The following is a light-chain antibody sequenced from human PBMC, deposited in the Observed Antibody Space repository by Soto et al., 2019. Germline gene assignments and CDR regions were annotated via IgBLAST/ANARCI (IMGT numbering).Light chain of an antibody. J-gene: IGLJ3*02. CDR2: GNS. Sequence: QSVLTQPPSVSGAPGQRVTVSCTGSSSNIGAGYDVHWYQHHPGTAPKLLIYGNSNRPSGVPDRFSGSKSGTSASLAITGLQAEDEADYYCCSYSPSTTVVFGGGTKLTVL. CDR3: CSYSPSTTVV. V-gene: IGLV1-40*01. CDR1: SSNIGAGYD.